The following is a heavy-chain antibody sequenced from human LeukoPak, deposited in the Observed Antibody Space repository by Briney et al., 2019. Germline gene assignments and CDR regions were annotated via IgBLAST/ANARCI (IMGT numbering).Heavy chain of an antibody. CDR3: SASAPITS. CDR1: GGTFSNYA. CDR2: IITILGSA. V-gene: IGHV1-69*05. J-gene: IGHJ5*01. Sequence: SVKVSFKCSGGTFSNYAISWVRQAPGQGLEWMGVIITILGSANYAQKLQGRVTIDTDAATNKAYREMSSLGSEDMAVYYWSASAPITSW. D-gene: IGHD3-3*01.